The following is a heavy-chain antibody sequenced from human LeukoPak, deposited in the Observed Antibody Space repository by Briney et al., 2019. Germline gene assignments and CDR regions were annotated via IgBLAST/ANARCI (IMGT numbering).Heavy chain of an antibody. CDR1: GFSFSDYS. CDR2: IRSDSTAI. J-gene: IGHJ4*02. D-gene: IGHD3-22*01. V-gene: IGHV3-48*01. CDR3: ASREGYYYDSSGIALGI. Sequence: GGSLRLSCAASGFSFSDYSMTWVRQARGKGLEWVSYIRSDSTAIYYADCVKGRFTISRDNAKKSLYLQMNSLRAEDTAVYYCASREGYYYDSSGIALGIWGQGTLVTVSS.